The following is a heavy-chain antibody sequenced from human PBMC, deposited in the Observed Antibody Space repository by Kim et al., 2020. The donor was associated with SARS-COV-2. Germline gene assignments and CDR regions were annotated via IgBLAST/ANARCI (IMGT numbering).Heavy chain of an antibody. V-gene: IGHV3-7*03. CDR3: ARDQLGSGYFYYGMDV. J-gene: IGHJ6*02. CDR1: GFTFSSYW. Sequence: GGSLRLSCAASGFTFSSYWMSWVRQAPGKGLEWVANIKLDGSEKYYVDSVKGRFTISRDNAKNSLYLQMNSLRAVETAVYYCARDQLGSGYFYYGMDVWGPGTTVTVSS. CDR2: IKLDGSEK. D-gene: IGHD3-22*01.